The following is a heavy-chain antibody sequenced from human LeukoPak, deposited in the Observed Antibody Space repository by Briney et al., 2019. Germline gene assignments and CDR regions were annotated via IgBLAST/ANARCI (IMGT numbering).Heavy chain of an antibody. J-gene: IGHJ3*02. D-gene: IGHD2-8*01. CDR3: ARGGTFGVCCPALNDAFDI. V-gene: IGHV4-34*01. CDR1: GGSFSGYY. Sequence: SETLSLTCAVYGGSFSGYYWSWIRQPPGKGLEWIGEINHSGSTNYNPSLKSRVTISVDTSKNQFSLKLSSVTAADTAVYYCARGGTFGVCCPALNDAFDIWGQGTMVTVSS. CDR2: INHSGST.